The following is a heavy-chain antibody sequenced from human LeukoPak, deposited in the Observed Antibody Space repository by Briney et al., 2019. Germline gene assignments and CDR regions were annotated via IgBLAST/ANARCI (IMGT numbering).Heavy chain of an antibody. CDR1: GGSISSYY. J-gene: IGHJ4*02. V-gene: IGHV4-59*01. CDR3: ARGYYYDSSAYPEGYFDY. Sequence: PSETLSLTCTVSGGSISSYYWSWIRLPPEKGLDWIGYISYSGSTNYNPSLKSRVTISIDTSKNQFSLKLSSVTAADTAVYYCARGYYYDSSAYPEGYFDYWGQGTLVTVSS. D-gene: IGHD3-22*01. CDR2: ISYSGST.